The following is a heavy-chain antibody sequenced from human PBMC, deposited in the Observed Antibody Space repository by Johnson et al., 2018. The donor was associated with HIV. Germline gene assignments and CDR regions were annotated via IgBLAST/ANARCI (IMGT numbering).Heavy chain of an antibody. V-gene: IGHV3-30*02. CDR2: IRYDGSNK. Sequence: LVESGGGVVQPGGSLRLSCAASGFTFSSYGMHWVRQAPGKGLAWVAFIRYDGSNKYYADSVKGRFTISRDNSKNTLYLQMNSLRAEDTAVYYCARDLGPDGAFDIWGQGTMVTVSS. CDR1: GFTFSSYG. D-gene: IGHD5-24*01. J-gene: IGHJ3*02. CDR3: ARDLGPDGAFDI.